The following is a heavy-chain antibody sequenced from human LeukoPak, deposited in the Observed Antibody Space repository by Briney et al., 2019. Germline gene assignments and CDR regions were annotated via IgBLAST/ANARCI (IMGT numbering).Heavy chain of an antibody. CDR3: ASLYYDLH. D-gene: IGHD3-3*01. CDR2: IYNSGST. Sequence: SETLSLTCTVSGGSISSSYYYWGWIRQPPGKGLEWIGSIYNSGSTHYNPSLKSRVTISVDTSKNQFSLKLSSVTAADTAVYYCASLYYDLHWGQGTLVTVSS. CDR1: GGSISSSYYY. J-gene: IGHJ4*02. V-gene: IGHV4-39*07.